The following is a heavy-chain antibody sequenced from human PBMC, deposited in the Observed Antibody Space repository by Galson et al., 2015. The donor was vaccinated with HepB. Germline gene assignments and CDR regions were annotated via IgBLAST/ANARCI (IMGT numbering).Heavy chain of an antibody. CDR2: MNPNSGNT. D-gene: IGHD2-8*02. J-gene: IGHJ6*03. Sequence: SVKVSCKASGYTFTSYDINWVRQATGQGLEWMGWMNPNSGNTGYAQKFQGRVTMTRNTSISTAYMELSSLRSEDTAVYYCARGGYCTGGVCPAAVDYYYYMDVWGKGTTVTVSS. CDR1: GYTFTSYD. CDR3: ARGGYCTGGVCPAAVDYYYYMDV. V-gene: IGHV1-8*01.